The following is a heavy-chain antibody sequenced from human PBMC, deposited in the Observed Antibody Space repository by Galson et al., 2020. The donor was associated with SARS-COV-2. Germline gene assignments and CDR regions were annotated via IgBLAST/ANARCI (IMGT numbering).Heavy chain of an antibody. D-gene: IGHD4-17*01. CDR3: ARDVTTVNTGVIYYGMDV. J-gene: IGHJ6*02. CDR1: GYTFTGYY. CDR2: INPNSGGT. Sequence: ASVKVSCKASGYTFTGYYMHWVRQAPGQGLEWMGWINPNSGGTNYAQKCQGWVTMTRDTSISTAYMELSRLRSDDTAVYYCARDVTTVNTGVIYYGMDVWGQGTTVTVSS. V-gene: IGHV1-2*04.